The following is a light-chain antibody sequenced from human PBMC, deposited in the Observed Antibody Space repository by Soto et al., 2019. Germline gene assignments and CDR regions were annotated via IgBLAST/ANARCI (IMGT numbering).Light chain of an antibody. CDR1: GSDIGGYNF. V-gene: IGLV2-8*01. J-gene: IGLJ1*01. Sequence: QSALTQPPSASGSPGQSVTISCTGTGSDIGGYNFVSWYQQHPGKVPKLIIYEVNKRPSGVPDRFSGSKSGNTASLTVSGHQADDEADYYCSSYAGTNNRYVFGTGTKVTVL. CDR3: SSYAGTNNRYV. CDR2: EVN.